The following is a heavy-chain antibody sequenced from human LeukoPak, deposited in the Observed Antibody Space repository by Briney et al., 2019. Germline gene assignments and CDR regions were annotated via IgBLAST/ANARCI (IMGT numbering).Heavy chain of an antibody. D-gene: IGHD5-12*01. J-gene: IGHJ4*02. CDR3: AREGFYSGFDR. V-gene: IGHV3-23*01. CDR2: ITGSGDST. Sequence: GGSLRLSCAGSGFTFSNYAMSWVRQAPGKGLEWVSSITGSGDSTYYADSVKGRFTISRDNSKSALYLQMNSLRDEDTAVYYCAREGFYSGFDRWGQGTLVTVSS. CDR1: GFTFSNYA.